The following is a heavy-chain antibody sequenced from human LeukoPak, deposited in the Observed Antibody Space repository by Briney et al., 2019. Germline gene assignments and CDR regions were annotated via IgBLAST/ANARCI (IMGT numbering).Heavy chain of an antibody. J-gene: IGHJ4*02. D-gene: IGHD3-16*01. CDR1: GFTVSSNC. CDR2: ISGSGGST. CDR3: ANPTLAGGFGY. Sequence: GGSLRLSCAASGFTVSSNCMSWVRQAPGKGLEWVSAISGSGGSTYYAYSVKGRFTISRDNSKNTLYLQMNSLRAEDTAVYYCANPTLAGGFGYWGQGTLVTVSS. V-gene: IGHV3-23*01.